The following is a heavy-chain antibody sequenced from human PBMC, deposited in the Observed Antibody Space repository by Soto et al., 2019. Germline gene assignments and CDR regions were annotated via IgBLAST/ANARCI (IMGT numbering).Heavy chain of an antibody. CDR3: AKVGATLGNYYYGMDV. D-gene: IGHD1-26*01. CDR1: GFTVSRSA. CDR2: ISGSGGST. J-gene: IGHJ6*02. V-gene: IGHV3-23*01. Sequence: GGSRGRGCAASGFTVSRSAMSWVRQAPGKGLEWVSAISGSGGSTYYADSVKGRFTISRDNSKNTLYLQMNSLRAEDTAVYYCAKVGATLGNYYYGMDVWGQGTTVTVS.